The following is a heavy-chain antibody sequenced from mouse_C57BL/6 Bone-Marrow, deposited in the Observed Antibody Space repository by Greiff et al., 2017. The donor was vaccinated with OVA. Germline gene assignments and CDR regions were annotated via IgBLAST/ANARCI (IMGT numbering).Heavy chain of an antibody. V-gene: IGHV1-69*01. CDR3: ARRGDYYGSRSWFAY. CDR1: GYTFTSYW. Sequence: QVQLQQSGAELVMPGASVKLSCKASGYTFTSYWMHWVKQRPGQGLEWIGEIDPSDSDTNYNQKFKGKSTLTVDKSSSPAYMQLSSLTSEDSAVYYCARRGDYYGSRSWFAYWGQGTLVTVSA. D-gene: IGHD1-1*01. CDR2: IDPSDSDT. J-gene: IGHJ3*01.